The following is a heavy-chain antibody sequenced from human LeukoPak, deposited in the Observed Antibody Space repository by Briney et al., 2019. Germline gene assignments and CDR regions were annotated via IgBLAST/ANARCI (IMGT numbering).Heavy chain of an antibody. CDR2: INHSGST. D-gene: IGHD3-22*01. Sequence: SETLSLTCAVYGGSFSGYYWSWIRQPPGKGLEWIGEINHSGSTNYNPSLKSRVTISVDTSKNQFSLKLSSVTAADTAVYYCARSNYYDRLCRYWGQGTLVTVSS. CDR3: ARSNYYDRLCRY. CDR1: GGSFSGYY. J-gene: IGHJ4*02. V-gene: IGHV4-34*01.